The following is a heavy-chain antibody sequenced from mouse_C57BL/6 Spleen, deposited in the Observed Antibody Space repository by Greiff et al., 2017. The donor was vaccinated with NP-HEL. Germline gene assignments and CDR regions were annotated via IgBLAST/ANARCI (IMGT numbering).Heavy chain of an antibody. CDR2: ISYDGSN. J-gene: IGHJ2*01. CDR3: ARGFIYYDYDYYFDY. D-gene: IGHD2-4*01. CDR1: GYSITSGYS. V-gene: IGHV3-6*01. Sequence: EVQLQESGPGLVKPSQSLSLTCSVTGYSITSGYSWHWLRQFPGNKLEWMGYISYDGSNNYNPSLKNRISITRDTSKNKFFLKLNSVTTEDTATYYCARGFIYYDYDYYFDYWGQGTTLTVSS.